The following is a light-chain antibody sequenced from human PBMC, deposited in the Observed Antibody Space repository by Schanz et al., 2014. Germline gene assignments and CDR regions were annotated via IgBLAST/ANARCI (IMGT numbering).Light chain of an antibody. CDR3: SSYAGSYTWL. Sequence: QSALTQPASVSGSPGQSITISCTGTSSDIGGRAYVSWYQQRPGKAPQLILYDVNSRPSGVSNRFSGSKSGNTASLTISGLQADDEADYYCSSYAGSYTWLFGGGTKLTVL. CDR1: SSDIGGRAY. J-gene: IGLJ3*02. CDR2: DVN. V-gene: IGLV2-14*01.